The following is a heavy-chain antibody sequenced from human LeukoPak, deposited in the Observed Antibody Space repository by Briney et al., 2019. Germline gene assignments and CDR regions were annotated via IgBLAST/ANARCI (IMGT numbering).Heavy chain of an antibody. CDR1: GFSVTMNY. CDR2: IYSGGST. V-gene: IGHV3-66*01. J-gene: IGHJ5*02. CDR3: ARSNIATRRGDNWFDP. Sequence: GGSLRLSCAASGFSVTMNYMSWVRQAPGKGLEWVSVIYSGGSTYYADSVKGRFTISRDNSKNTLYLQMNSLRAEDTAVYYCARSNIATRRGDNWFDPWGQGTLVTVSS. D-gene: IGHD6-6*01.